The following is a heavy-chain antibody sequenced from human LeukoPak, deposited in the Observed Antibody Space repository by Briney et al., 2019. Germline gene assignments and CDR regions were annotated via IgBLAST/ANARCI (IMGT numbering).Heavy chain of an antibody. V-gene: IGHV3-48*03. Sequence: PGGSLRLSCAVSGVTFRDYWMSWVRQAPGKGLEWVSYISSSGSTIYYADSVKGRFTISRDNAKNSLYLQMNSLRAEDTAVYYCAELGITMIGGVWGKGTTVTISS. CDR3: AELGITMIGGV. D-gene: IGHD3-10*02. J-gene: IGHJ6*04. CDR2: ISSSGSTI. CDR1: GVTFRDYW.